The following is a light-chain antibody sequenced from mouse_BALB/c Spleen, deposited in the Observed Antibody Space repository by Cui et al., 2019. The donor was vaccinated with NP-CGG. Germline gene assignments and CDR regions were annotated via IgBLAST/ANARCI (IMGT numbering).Light chain of an antibody. J-gene: IGLJ1*01. CDR1: TGAVTTSNY. V-gene: IGLV1*01. CDR2: GTN. Sequence: QAVVTQESALTTSPGETLTLTCRSSTGAVTTSNYANWVQEKSDHLFTGLIGGTNNRVPGVPARFSGSLIGDKAALTITGAQTEDEAIYFCALWYSNHWVFGGGTKLTVL. CDR3: ALWYSNHWV.